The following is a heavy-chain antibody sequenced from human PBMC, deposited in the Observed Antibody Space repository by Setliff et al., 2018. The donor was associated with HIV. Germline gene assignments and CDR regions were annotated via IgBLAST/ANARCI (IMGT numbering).Heavy chain of an antibody. CDR2: INWDDTK. Sequence: ESGPTLVNPTQTLTLTCTFSGFSLTTGGMSVTWLRQSPGKALEWLAHINWDDTKYYNSSLKTRLTISKDTSKSQVVLAMTNMDPVDTATYFCARTSRPFSHRSDSYSMVDYWGQGTLVTVSS. CDR1: GFSLTTGGMS. J-gene: IGHJ4*02. V-gene: IGHV2-70*13. CDR3: ARTSRPFSHRSDSYSMVDY. D-gene: IGHD3-10*01.